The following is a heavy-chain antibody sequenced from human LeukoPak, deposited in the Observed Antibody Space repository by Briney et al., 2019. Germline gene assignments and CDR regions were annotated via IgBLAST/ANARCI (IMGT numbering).Heavy chain of an antibody. J-gene: IGHJ5*02. CDR2: ISYGNT. Sequence: SETLSLTCSVSGGSISTYYWNWIRQTPGKGLEWIGHISYGNTDYNPSLKSRVTISVDTSKNQFSLKLTSVTAADTAVYYCARDKAHSYGRYFDPRGQGALVTVS. D-gene: IGHD5-18*01. CDR1: GGSISTYY. V-gene: IGHV4-59*01. CDR3: ARDKAHSYGRYFDP.